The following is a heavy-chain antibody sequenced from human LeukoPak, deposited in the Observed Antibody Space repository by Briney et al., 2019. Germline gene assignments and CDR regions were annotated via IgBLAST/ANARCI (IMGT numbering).Heavy chain of an antibody. V-gene: IGHV4-59*01. CDR1: GDSISTYY. D-gene: IGHD6-19*01. CDR2: IYYSGTT. J-gene: IGHJ4*02. Sequence: PSETLSLTCTVSGDSISTYYWSWIRQPPGNGLEWIGYIYYSGTTNYNPSLKSRVPISVDTSKNQFSLTLSSVTAADTAVYYCARGGDSSGWSYLYFDYWGQGTLVTVSS. CDR3: ARGGDSSGWSYLYFDY.